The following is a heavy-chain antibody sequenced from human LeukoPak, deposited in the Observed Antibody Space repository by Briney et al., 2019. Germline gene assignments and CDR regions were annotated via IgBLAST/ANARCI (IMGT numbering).Heavy chain of an antibody. V-gene: IGHV1-3*01. CDR3: ARGLGNNQSKYRKSYYYYGMDV. Sequence: ASVKVSCKASGYTFTSYAMHWVRQAPGQRLEWMGWINAGNGNTKYSQKFQGRVTITRDTSASTAYMELSSLRSEDTAVYYCARGLGNNQSKYRKSYYYYGMDVWGQGTTVTVSS. CDR2: INAGNGNT. D-gene: IGHD2/OR15-2a*01. J-gene: IGHJ6*02. CDR1: GYTFTSYA.